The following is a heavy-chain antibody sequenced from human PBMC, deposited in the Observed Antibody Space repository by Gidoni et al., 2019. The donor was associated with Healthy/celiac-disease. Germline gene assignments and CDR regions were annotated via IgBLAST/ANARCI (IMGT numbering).Heavy chain of an antibody. J-gene: IGHJ4*02. D-gene: IGHD3-10*01. V-gene: IGHV4-31*03. CDR1: GGSISSGGYD. CDR3: ARYKGSGSYSNFDY. Sequence: QVQLPESGPGLVKPSQPLSLTCTVSGGSISSGGYDWSWIRQHPGKGLEWIGYIYYSGSTYYNPSLKSRVTRSVDTSKNQFSLKLSSVTAADTAVYYCARYKGSGSYSNFDYWGQGTLVTVCS. CDR2: IYYSGST.